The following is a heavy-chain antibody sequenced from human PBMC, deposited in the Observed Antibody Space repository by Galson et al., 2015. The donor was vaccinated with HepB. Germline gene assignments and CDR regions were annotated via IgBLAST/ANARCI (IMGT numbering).Heavy chain of an antibody. J-gene: IGHJ4*02. CDR3: AKDESEDSGSNPVTDY. Sequence: SLRLSCAASGFTFSSYAMSWVRQAPGKGLEWVSAISGSGGSTYYADSVKGRFTISRDNSKNTLYLQMNSLRAEDTAVYYCAKDESEDSGSNPVTDYWGQGTLVTVSS. V-gene: IGHV3-23*01. CDR2: ISGSGGST. D-gene: IGHD1-26*01. CDR1: GFTFSSYA.